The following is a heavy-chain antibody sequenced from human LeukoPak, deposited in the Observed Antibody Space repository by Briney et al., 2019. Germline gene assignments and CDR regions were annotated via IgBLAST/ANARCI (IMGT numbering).Heavy chain of an antibody. Sequence: GGSLRLSCAASGFTFSDYYMSWIRQAPGKGLEWVSYISSSGSTIYYADSVKGRFTISRDNAKNSLYLQMNSLRAEDTAVYYCARDSTRYSSSSWDYYYMDVWGKGTSVTVSS. CDR1: GFTFSDYY. D-gene: IGHD6-6*01. CDR3: ARDSTRYSSSSWDYYYMDV. J-gene: IGHJ6*03. CDR2: ISSSGSTI. V-gene: IGHV3-11*01.